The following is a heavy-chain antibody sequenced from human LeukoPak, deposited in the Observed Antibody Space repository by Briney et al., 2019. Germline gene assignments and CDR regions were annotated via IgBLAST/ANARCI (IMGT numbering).Heavy chain of an antibody. D-gene: IGHD4-23*01. Sequence: SETLSLTCTVSGGSISSGGYYWSWIRQHPGKGLEWIGYIYYSGSTYYNPSLKSRVTISVDRSKNQFSLKLSSVTAADTAVYYCARDINGGNSSWGQGTLVTVSS. J-gene: IGHJ5*02. CDR3: ARDINGGNSS. CDR1: GGSISSGGYY. CDR2: IYYSGST. V-gene: IGHV4-31*03.